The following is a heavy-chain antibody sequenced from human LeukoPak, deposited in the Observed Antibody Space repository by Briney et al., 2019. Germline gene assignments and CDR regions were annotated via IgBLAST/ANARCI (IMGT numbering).Heavy chain of an antibody. V-gene: IGHV4-4*07. J-gene: IGHJ4*02. D-gene: IGHD3-22*01. Sequence: SSESLSLTCTVPGGSISSYYWSWIRQPAGKGLEWIGRLYTSGSTNYNPSLKSRVTMSIDTSKNQFFLKLSSVTAADTAVYYCARDRGHYDSSGYLFDYWGQGTLVTVSS. CDR1: GGSISSYY. CDR2: LYTSGST. CDR3: ARDRGHYDSSGYLFDY.